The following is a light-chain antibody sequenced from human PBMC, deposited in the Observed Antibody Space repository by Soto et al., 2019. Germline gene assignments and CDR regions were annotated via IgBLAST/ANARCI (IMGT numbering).Light chain of an antibody. CDR3: QSYDNSLAAWV. CDR1: SSNIGADFA. Sequence: QSVLTQPPSVSGAPGQRVTISCTGNSSNIGADFAVHWYQQLPATAPKLLIYGNTNRPSGVPDPFSGSKSGTSASLAVTWLQTEDEADYYCQSYDNSLAAWVFGGGTKLTVL. CDR2: GNT. J-gene: IGLJ3*02. V-gene: IGLV1-40*01.